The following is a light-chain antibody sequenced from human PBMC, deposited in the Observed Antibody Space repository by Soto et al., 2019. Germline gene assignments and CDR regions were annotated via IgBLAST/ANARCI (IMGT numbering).Light chain of an antibody. CDR3: LLSYSGAQDVV. CDR2: DTS. Sequence: QAVVTQEPSLTVSPGGTVTLTCGSSTGAVTSGHYPYWFQQKPGQAPRTLIYDTSNKHAWTPARCSGSLLGGKAALTLSGAQPEDEAEYYCLLSYSGAQDVVFGGATKVTVL. J-gene: IGLJ2*01. V-gene: IGLV7-46*01. CDR1: TGAVTSGHY.